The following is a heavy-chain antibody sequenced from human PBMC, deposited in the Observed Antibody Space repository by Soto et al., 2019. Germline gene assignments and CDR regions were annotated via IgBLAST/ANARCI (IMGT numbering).Heavy chain of an antibody. CDR1: GFTFSNSA. V-gene: IGHV3-23*01. CDR3: VKGPHSASGYYYMDV. CDR2: ISESGATI. D-gene: IGHD3-10*01. J-gene: IGHJ6*03. Sequence: GGSLRLSCAASGFTFSNSAMTWARQAPGKGLEWVSAISESGATIFYADSVKGRFTVSRDNSRNTPYLQMNSLRVDDTAVYYCVKGPHSASGYYYMDVWGKGPTVTVSS.